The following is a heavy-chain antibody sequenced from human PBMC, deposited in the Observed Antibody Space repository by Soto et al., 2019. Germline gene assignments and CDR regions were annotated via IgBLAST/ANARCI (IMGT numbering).Heavy chain of an antibody. CDR3: XXXXXXXYAPWFDP. CDR1: GFTFSSYG. V-gene: IGHV3-33*01. CDR2: IWYDGSNK. J-gene: IGHJ5*02. Sequence: QVQLVESGGGVVQPGRSLRLSCAASGFTFSSYGMHWVRQAPGKGLEWVAVIWYDGSNKYYADSVKGRFTISRDNSKXXXXXXXXXXXXXXXXXXXXXXXXXXXYAPWFDPWGQGTLVTVSS.